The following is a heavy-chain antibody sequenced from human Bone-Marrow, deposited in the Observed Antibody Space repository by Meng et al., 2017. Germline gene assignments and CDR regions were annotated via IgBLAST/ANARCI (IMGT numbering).Heavy chain of an antibody. Sequence: SETLSLTCVVSGGSFSDYYWSWIRQPPGKGLEWIGEINHSGSTNYNPSLESRATISVDTSQNNLSLKLSSVTAADTAVYYCAREGSGWTSENFDYWGQGTLVTVSS. D-gene: IGHD6-19*01. J-gene: IGHJ4*02. CDR1: GGSFSDYY. CDR2: INHSGST. V-gene: IGHV4-34*01. CDR3: AREGSGWTSENFDY.